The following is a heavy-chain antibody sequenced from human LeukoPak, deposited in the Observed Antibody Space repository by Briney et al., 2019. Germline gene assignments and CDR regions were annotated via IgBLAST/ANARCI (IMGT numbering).Heavy chain of an antibody. J-gene: IGHJ5*02. Sequence: PSETLSLTCTVSGDSFSSHYWTWIRQPPGKGLEWIGYISYIGSTNYNPSLKSRVTISVDTSKNQFSLRLSSVTAADTAVYYCARAPYYYDSSGYYDYNWFDPWGQGTLVTVSS. CDR1: GDSFSSHY. V-gene: IGHV4-59*11. CDR2: ISYIGST. CDR3: ARAPYYYDSSGYYDYNWFDP. D-gene: IGHD3-22*01.